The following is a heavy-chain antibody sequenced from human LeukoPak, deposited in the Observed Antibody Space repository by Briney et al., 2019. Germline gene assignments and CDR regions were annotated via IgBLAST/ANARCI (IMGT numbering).Heavy chain of an antibody. Sequence: PSEPLSLTCTVSGGSISSYYWSWIRQPPGKGLEWIGYIYYSGNTNFNPSLKSRVTISVDTSKNQSSLKLRSVTAADTAVYYCARQRFSAWYFDYWGQGTLVTAS. V-gene: IGHV4-59*08. J-gene: IGHJ4*02. D-gene: IGHD3-3*01. CDR3: ARQRFSAWYFDY. CDR1: GGSISSYY. CDR2: IYYSGNT.